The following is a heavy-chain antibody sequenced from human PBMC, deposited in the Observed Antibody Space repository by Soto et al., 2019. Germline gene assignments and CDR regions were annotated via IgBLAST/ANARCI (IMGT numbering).Heavy chain of an antibody. CDR3: ARRYYDILTGYISYYMDV. CDR1: GFTVSSNY. CDR2: IYSGGST. D-gene: IGHD3-9*01. V-gene: IGHV3-66*01. J-gene: IGHJ6*03. Sequence: GGSLRLSCAASGFTVSSNYMSWVRQAPRKGLEWVSVIYSGGSTYYADSVKGRFTISRDNSKNTLYLQMNSLRAEDTAVYYCARRYYDILTGYISYYMDVWGKGTTVTVSS.